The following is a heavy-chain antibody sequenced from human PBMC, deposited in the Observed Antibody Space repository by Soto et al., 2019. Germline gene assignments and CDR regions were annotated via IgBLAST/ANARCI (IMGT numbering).Heavy chain of an antibody. V-gene: IGHV3-74*01. CDR3: VTFFGVPYAFDI. CDR1: GFTFSYYW. CDR2: ITGDGRST. J-gene: IGHJ3*02. Sequence: EVQLVESGGDLVQPGGSLRLSCAASGFTFSYYWMHWVRQAPGQGLVWVSRITGDGRSTSYADSVKGRFTISRDNAKHTLYLQMNSLRSEDTAVSYFVTFFGVPYAFDIWGQGTMVTVSS. D-gene: IGHD3-10*01.